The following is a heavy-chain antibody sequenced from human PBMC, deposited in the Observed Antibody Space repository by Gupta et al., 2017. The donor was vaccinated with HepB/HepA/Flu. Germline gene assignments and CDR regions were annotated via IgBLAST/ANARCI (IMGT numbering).Heavy chain of an antibody. D-gene: IGHD3-22*01. Sequence: QVQLVQSGAEVKKPGASVKVSCKVSGYSLSELAVHWVRQVPGKGLEWMGGLHPEGDETTVAQKCQGRVTLTQDISADTAYMELSTLTYDDTEVYFCATLEYYSDTSGFGLDPWCLGALVTVPS. J-gene: IGHJ5*02. CDR3: ATLEYYSDTSGFGLDP. V-gene: IGHV1-24*01. CDR2: LHPEGDET. CDR1: GYSLSELA.